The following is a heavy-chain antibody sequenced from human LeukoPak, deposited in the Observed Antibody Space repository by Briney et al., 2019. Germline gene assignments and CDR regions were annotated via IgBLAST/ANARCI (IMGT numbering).Heavy chain of an antibody. J-gene: IGHJ4*02. V-gene: IGHV4-4*07. Sequence: SETLSLTCTVSGGSISSYYWSWIRQPAGKGLERIGRIYSTGSTNYTPSLKSRVTMSVDTSKNQFSLRLRSVTAADTAVYYCARQIASAGTAGFDFWGQGALVTVSS. CDR2: IYSTGST. CDR1: GGSISSYY. CDR3: ARQIASAGTAGFDF. D-gene: IGHD6-13*01.